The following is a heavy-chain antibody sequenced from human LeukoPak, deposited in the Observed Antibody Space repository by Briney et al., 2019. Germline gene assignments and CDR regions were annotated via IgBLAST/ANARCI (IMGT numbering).Heavy chain of an antibody. J-gene: IGHJ5*02. CDR2: ISYDGSNK. CDR1: GFTFSSYA. D-gene: IGHD1-26*01. CDR3: ARDGSIVGATTWFEP. Sequence: PGGSLRLSCAASGFTFSSYAMHWVRQAPGKGLEWVAVISYDGSNKYYADSVKGRFTISRDNSKNTLYLQMNSLRAEDTAVYYCARDGSIVGATTWFEPWGQGTLVTVSS. V-gene: IGHV3-30-3*01.